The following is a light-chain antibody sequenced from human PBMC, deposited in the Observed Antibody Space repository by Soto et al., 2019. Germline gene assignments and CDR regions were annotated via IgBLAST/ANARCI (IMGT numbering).Light chain of an antibody. CDR1: QSVTSNY. CDR2: GAS. Sequence: EIVFTQSPGTLSLSPGERATLSCRASQSVTSNYLAWYQQKPGQAPRLLIYGASSRATGIPDRISGSGSGTDFTLTINRLESEDFAVYYCQQYGNSPWTFGRGTKVDIK. J-gene: IGKJ1*01. CDR3: QQYGNSPWT. V-gene: IGKV3-20*01.